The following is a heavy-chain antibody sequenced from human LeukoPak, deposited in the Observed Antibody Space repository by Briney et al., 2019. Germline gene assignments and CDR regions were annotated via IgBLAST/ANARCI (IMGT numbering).Heavy chain of an antibody. Sequence: GGSLRLSCAASGFTFSSYSRNWVRQAPGKGLEWVSSISSSSSNIYYADSVKGRFTISRDKAKNSLYLQMSSLRAEDTAVYYCAREEGYCRGGSCYSDAFDIWGQGTMVTVSS. CDR2: ISSSSSNI. V-gene: IGHV3-21*01. CDR3: AREEGYCRGGSCYSDAFDI. D-gene: IGHD2-15*01. CDR1: GFTFSSYS. J-gene: IGHJ3*02.